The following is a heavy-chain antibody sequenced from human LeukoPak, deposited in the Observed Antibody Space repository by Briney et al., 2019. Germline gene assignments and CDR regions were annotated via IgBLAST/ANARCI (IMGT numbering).Heavy chain of an antibody. CDR1: GGSISSYY. CDR2: IYYSGST. J-gene: IGHJ4*02. CDR3: AKEGHIGSYYFDY. D-gene: IGHD1-26*01. Sequence: SETLSLTCTVSGGSISSYYWSWIRQPPGKGLEWIGYIYYSGSTNYNPSLKSRVTISVDTSKNQFSLKLSSVTAADTAVYYCAKEGHIGSYYFDYWGQGTLVTVSS. V-gene: IGHV4-59*01.